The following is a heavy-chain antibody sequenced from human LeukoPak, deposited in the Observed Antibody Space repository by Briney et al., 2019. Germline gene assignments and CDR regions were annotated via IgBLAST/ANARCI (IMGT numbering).Heavy chain of an antibody. CDR2: ISAYSDNS. V-gene: IGHV1-18*01. J-gene: IGHJ4*02. CDR1: GYTFTSYG. Sequence: ASVKVSCKASGYTFTSYGLSWMRQAPGQGLEWMGWISAYSDNSNYAQKFQGRVTMTTDTSTGTAYMELRSLRSDDTAVYYCARFGYADYWGQGTLVTVSS. D-gene: IGHD3-16*01. CDR3: ARFGYADY.